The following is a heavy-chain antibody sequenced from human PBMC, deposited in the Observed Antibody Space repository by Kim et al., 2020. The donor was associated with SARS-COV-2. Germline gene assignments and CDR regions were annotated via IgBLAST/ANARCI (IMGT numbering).Heavy chain of an antibody. J-gene: IGHJ4*02. V-gene: IGHV1-2*02. CDR1: GYTFTASY. CDR2: INPLTGSS. CDR3: ATDTGDECGGDCYFNN. Sequence: ASVKVSCKASGYTFTASYMHWVRQAPGQGLEWMGWINPLTGSSIYAQKFQGRVTMTRDTSISTVYMELTRLTSDDTAIYYCATDTGDECGGDCYFNNWGQGALVTVSS. D-gene: IGHD2-21*02.